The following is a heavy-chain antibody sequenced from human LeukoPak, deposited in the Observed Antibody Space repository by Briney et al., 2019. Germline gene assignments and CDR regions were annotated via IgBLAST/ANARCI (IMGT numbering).Heavy chain of an antibody. CDR1: GFTFNSYN. V-gene: IGHV3-21*01. CDR2: ISSSGTYI. Sequence: GGSLRLSCAASGFTFNSYNMNWVRQAPGKGLDWVSSISSSGTYIYYADSVKGRFTISRDNAKNSLYLQMNSLRAEDTAVYYCARVDVVATNIYYYYYGMGVWGQGTTVTVSS. J-gene: IGHJ6*02. D-gene: IGHD5-12*01. CDR3: ARVDVVATNIYYYYYGMGV.